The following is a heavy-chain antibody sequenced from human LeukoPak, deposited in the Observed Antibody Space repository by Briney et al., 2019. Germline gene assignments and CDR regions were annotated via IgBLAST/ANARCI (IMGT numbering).Heavy chain of an antibody. CDR3: AKDLRNSGSR. V-gene: IGHV3-9*01. CDR1: GFSFDDYA. Sequence: GGSLRLSCAASGFSFDDYAMHWVRHAPGKGLEWVSGISWDSGSIVYADSVKGRFTISRDNAKNSLYLQMNSLRAEDTAVYYCAKDLRNSGSRWGQGTLVTVSS. J-gene: IGHJ4*02. CDR2: ISWDSGSI. D-gene: IGHD1-26*01.